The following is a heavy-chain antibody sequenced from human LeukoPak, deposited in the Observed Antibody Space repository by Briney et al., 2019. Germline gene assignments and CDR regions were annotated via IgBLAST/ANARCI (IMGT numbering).Heavy chain of an antibody. J-gene: IGHJ4*02. V-gene: IGHV3-7*01. CDR1: GFTFSSYW. CDR3: ARDLGITGTHGGEDY. CDR2: IKQDGSEK. Sequence: GGSLRLSXAASGFTFSSYWMSWVRQAPGKGLEWVANIKQDGSEKYYVDSVKGRFTISRDNAKNSLYLQMNSLRAGDTAVYYCARDLGITGTHGGEDYWGQGTLVTVSS. D-gene: IGHD1-20*01.